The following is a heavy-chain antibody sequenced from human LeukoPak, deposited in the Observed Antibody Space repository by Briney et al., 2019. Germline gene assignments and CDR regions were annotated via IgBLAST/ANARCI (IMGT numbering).Heavy chain of an antibody. Sequence: GGSLRLSCAASGFTFSSYSMNWVRQAPGKGLEWVSSISSSSSYIYYADSVKGRFTISRDNAKNSLYLQMNSLRAEDTAVYYCARQSWDSSGFLYFDYWGQGTLDTVSS. V-gene: IGHV3-21*01. J-gene: IGHJ4*02. CDR2: ISSSSSYI. D-gene: IGHD3-22*01. CDR1: GFTFSSYS. CDR3: ARQSWDSSGFLYFDY.